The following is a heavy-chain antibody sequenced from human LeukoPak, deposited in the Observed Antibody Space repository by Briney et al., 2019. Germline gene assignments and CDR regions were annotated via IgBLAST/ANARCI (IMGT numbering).Heavy chain of an antibody. CDR1: GFTFSSYA. CDR3: AKGRPQPKISLGYCSSTSCGYFDY. Sequence: QPGGSLRLSCATSGFTFSSYAMSWVRQAPGKGLEWVSAISGSGGSTYYADSVKGRFTISRDNSKNTLYLQMNSLRAEDTAVYYCAKGRPQPKISLGYCSSTSCGYFDYWGQGTLVTVSS. V-gene: IGHV3-23*01. J-gene: IGHJ4*02. D-gene: IGHD2-2*01. CDR2: ISGSGGST.